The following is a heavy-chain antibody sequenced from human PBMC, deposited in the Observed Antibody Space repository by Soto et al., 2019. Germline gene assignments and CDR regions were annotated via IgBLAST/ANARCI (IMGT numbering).Heavy chain of an antibody. CDR2: INPNSGGT. CDR1: GYTFTGYY. Sequence: QVPLVQSGAEVKKPGASVKVSCKASGYTFTGYYMHWVRQAPGQGLEWMGWINPNSGGTNYAQKFQGRVTMTRDTSISTAYMELSRLRSDDTAVYYCARGYSGYEIYWYFDLWGRGTLVTVSS. V-gene: IGHV1-2*02. D-gene: IGHD5-12*01. J-gene: IGHJ2*01. CDR3: ARGYSGYEIYWYFDL.